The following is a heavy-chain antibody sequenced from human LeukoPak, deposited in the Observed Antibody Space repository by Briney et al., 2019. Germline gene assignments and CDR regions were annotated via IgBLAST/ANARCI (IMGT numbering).Heavy chain of an antibody. CDR3: AIHPNYYRGY. CDR1: GFTFSSYE. J-gene: IGHJ4*02. V-gene: IGHV3-48*03. CDR2: ISSSGSTI. D-gene: IGHD3-22*01. Sequence: GGSLRPSCAASGFTFSSYEMNWVRQAPGKGLEWVSYISSSGSTIYYADSVKGRFTISRDNAKNSLYLQMNSLRAEDTAVYYCAIHPNYYRGYWGQGTLVTVSS.